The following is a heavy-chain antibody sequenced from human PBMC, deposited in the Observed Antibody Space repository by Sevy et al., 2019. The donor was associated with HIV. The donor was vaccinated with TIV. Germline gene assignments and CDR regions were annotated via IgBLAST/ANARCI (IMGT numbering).Heavy chain of an antibody. Sequence: GGSLRLSCAASGFTFSDYYMSWIRQAPGKGLEWISYISGSGSTIYNADSVKGRFTISRDNAKNSLYLQMSSLRAEDTAVYYCARDHVKDGDLGDYYYYAMDVWGQGTTVTVSS. CDR1: GFTFSDYY. V-gene: IGHV3-11*01. J-gene: IGHJ6*02. D-gene: IGHD4-17*01. CDR3: ARDHVKDGDLGDYYYYAMDV. CDR2: ISGSGSTI.